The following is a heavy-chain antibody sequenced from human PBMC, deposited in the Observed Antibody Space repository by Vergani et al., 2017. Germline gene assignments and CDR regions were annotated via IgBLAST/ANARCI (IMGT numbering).Heavy chain of an antibody. CDR2: ISYDGSNK. CDR1: GFTFSRYA. Sequence: QVQLVESGGGVVQPGRSLRLSCAASGFTFSRYAMHWVRQAPGKGLEWVAVISYDGSNKYYADSVKGRFTISRDNSKNTRYLQMNSLRAEDTAVYYCVRGYSSGWYENAFDIWGQGTMVTVSS. CDR3: VRGYSSGWYENAFDI. D-gene: IGHD6-19*01. V-gene: IGHV3-30*01. J-gene: IGHJ3*02.